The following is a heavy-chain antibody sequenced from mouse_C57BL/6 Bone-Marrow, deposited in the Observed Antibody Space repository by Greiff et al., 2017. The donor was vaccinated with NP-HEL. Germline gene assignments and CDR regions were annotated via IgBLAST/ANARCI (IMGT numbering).Heavy chain of an antibody. CDR3: AVDYGSSCVACFAY. J-gene: IGHJ3*01. CDR2: IYPRSGNT. V-gene: IGHV1-81*01. D-gene: IGHD1-1*01. CDR1: GYTFTSYG. Sequence: QVQLQQSGAELARPGASVKLSCKASGYTFTSYGIRWVKQRTGQGLEWIGEIYPRSGNTNYNQKFKGKATLTADKSSSTASMTHSSLTSEDSAVYYGAVDYGSSCVACFAYWGQGTLVTVSA.